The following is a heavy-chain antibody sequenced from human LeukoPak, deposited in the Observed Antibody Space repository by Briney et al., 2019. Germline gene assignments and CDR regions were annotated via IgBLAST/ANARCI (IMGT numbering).Heavy chain of an antibody. D-gene: IGHD3-9*01. Sequence: PGGSLRLSCAASGFTFSSYSMNWVRQAPGKGLEWVSSISSSSSYIYYADSVKGRFTISRDNAKSSLYLQMNSLRAEDTAVYYCARSGDILTGYFYYFDYWGQGTLVTVSS. CDR1: GFTFSSYS. V-gene: IGHV3-21*01. J-gene: IGHJ4*02. CDR2: ISSSSSYI. CDR3: ARSGDILTGYFYYFDY.